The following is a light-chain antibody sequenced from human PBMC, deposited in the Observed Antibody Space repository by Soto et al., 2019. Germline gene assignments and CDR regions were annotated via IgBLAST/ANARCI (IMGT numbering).Light chain of an antibody. CDR2: AAS. V-gene: IGKV1-8*01. CDR1: QGISSY. Sequence: AIRMTQSPSAFSASTGDRVTITCRASQGISSYLAWYQQKPGKAPKLLIYAASTLQSGVPSRFSGSGSGTDFTLTISSLQPEDFATYYCQQSYSTPTTFGQGTKVDIK. CDR3: QQSYSTPTT. J-gene: IGKJ1*01.